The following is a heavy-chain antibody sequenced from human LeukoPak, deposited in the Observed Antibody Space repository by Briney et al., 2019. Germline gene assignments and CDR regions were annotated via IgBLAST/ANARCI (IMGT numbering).Heavy chain of an antibody. V-gene: IGHV6-1*01. CDR2: TYYRSKWYY. J-gene: IGHJ4*02. D-gene: IGHD5-12*01. CDR3: ARYVSATKIFDY. CDR1: GDSVSSNSVA. Sequence: SQTLSLTCVISGDSVSSNSVAWTWIRQSPSRGLEWLGRTYYRSKWYYDYTLSVKSRITISPDSSKNQFSLQLDSVTPEDTAVYFCARYVSATKIFDYWGQGVLVTVSS.